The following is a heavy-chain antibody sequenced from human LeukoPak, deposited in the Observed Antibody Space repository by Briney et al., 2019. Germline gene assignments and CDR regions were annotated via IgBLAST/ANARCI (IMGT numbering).Heavy chain of an antibody. CDR2: IYPGDSDT. V-gene: IGHV5-51*01. CDR1: GYSFTSYW. J-gene: IGHJ4*02. CDR3: ASGLAYCGGDCYSPFDY. Sequence: GESLKISCKGSGYSFTSYWIGWVRQTPGRGLEWMGIIYPGDSDTRYSASFQGQVTISADKSISPAYLQWSSLKASDTAMYYCASGLAYCGGDCYSPFDYWGQGTLVTVSS. D-gene: IGHD2-21*02.